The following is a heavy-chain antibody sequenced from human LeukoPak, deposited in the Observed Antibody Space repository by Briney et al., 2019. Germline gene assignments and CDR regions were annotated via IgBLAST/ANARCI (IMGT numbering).Heavy chain of an antibody. Sequence: ASVKVSCKASGYTFTGYYMHWVRQAPGQGLEWMGRISPNSGGTNYAQKFQGRVTMTRDTSISTAYMELSRLRSDDTAVYYCARVLLWFGEFGSWFDPWGQGTLVTVSS. CDR1: GYTFTGYY. J-gene: IGHJ5*02. D-gene: IGHD3-10*01. V-gene: IGHV1-2*06. CDR3: ARVLLWFGEFGSWFDP. CDR2: ISPNSGGT.